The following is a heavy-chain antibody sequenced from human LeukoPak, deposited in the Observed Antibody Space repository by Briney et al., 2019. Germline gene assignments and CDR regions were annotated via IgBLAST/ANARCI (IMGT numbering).Heavy chain of an antibody. CDR1: GYTFTGYY. J-gene: IGHJ3*02. D-gene: IGHD6-6*01. CDR3: ARVGRPYRSSGPGLKTAFDI. Sequence: GASVKVSCKASGYTFTGYYMHWVRQAPGQGLEWMGWINPNSGGTNYAQKFQGRVTMTRDTSISTAYMELSRLRSDDTAVYYCARVGRPYRSSGPGLKTAFDIWGQGTMVTVSS. CDR2: INPNSGGT. V-gene: IGHV1-2*02.